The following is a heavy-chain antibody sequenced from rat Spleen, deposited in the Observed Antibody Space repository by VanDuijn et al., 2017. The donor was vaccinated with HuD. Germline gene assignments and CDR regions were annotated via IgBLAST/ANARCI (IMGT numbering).Heavy chain of an antibody. D-gene: IGHD1-9*01. CDR3: AKVTYYGYYYFNY. V-gene: IGHV5-25*01. J-gene: IGHJ2*01. Sequence: EVQLVESGGDLVQPGRSMELSCAASGFTISNHYMAWVRQAPTKGLEWVATISTGGGNTYYRDSVKGRFTVSRDNAKSTLYLQMESLRSEDTATYYCAKVTYYGYYYFNYWGQGVMVTVSS. CDR1: GFTISNHY. CDR2: ISTGGGNT.